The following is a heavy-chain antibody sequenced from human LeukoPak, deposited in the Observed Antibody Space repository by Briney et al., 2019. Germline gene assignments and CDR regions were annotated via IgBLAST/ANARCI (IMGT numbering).Heavy chain of an antibody. CDR2: VSGSGDTT. J-gene: IGHJ4*02. CDR1: GFPFSSYA. CDR3: AKSDYYDESGHPSSFEY. Sequence: GESLRLSCAASGFPFSSYAMSWVRQPPGKGLEWVSGVSGSGDTTYYADSVKGRFTISRDNSKNTLYLQMDSLRAEDAAVYYCAKSDYYDESGHPSSFEYWGQGTLVAVSS. D-gene: IGHD3-16*01. V-gene: IGHV3-23*01.